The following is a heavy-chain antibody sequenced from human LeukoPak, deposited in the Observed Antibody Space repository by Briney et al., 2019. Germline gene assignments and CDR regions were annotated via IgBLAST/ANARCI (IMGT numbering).Heavy chain of an antibody. CDR3: VREDNAFNI. Sequence: AGSLRLSCVASGFTFSSDFMRWIRQAPGEGLMWVSQISGDETYTNYADSVKGRFTIYRDNAKTTLYLQMNSLRAEDTAIYYCVREDNAFNIWGQGTLVTVSS. V-gene: IGHV3-74*01. J-gene: IGHJ3*02. CDR2: ISGDETYT. CDR1: GFTFSSDF.